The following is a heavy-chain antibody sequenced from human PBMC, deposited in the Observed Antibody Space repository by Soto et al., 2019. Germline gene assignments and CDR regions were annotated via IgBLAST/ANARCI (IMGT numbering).Heavy chain of an antibody. CDR3: AIDSSSWSTNNWFDP. V-gene: IGHV4-39*02. Sequence: WGWIRQPPGKGLEWIGSIYYSGSTYYNPSLKSRVTISVDTSKNQFSLKLSSVTAADTAVYYCAIDSSSWSTNNWFDPWGQGTLVTVS. J-gene: IGHJ5*02. D-gene: IGHD6-13*01. CDR2: IYYSGST.